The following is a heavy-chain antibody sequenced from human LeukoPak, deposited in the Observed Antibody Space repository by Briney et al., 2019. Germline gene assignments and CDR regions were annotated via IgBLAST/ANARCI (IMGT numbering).Heavy chain of an antibody. Sequence: PSETLSLTCTVSGGSISSSSYYWGWIRQPPGKGLEWIGSIYYSGSTYYNPSLKGRVTISVDTSKNQFSLKLSSVTAADTAVYYCARGRITMIVVDYFDYWGQGTLVTVSS. D-gene: IGHD3-22*01. CDR3: ARGRITMIVVDYFDY. V-gene: IGHV4-39*01. J-gene: IGHJ4*02. CDR2: IYYSGST. CDR1: GGSISSSSYY.